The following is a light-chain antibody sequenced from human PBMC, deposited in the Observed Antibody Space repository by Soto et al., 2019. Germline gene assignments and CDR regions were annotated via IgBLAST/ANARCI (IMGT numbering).Light chain of an antibody. CDR2: EVY. CDR3: SSYVGTNSYV. Sequence: QSALTQPPPAXGSPGQSVTISCTGTSSDVGGYNYVSWYQQHPGKAPKLIIYEVYKRPSGVPDRFSGSKSGNTAALTVSGLQAEDEADYYCSSYVGTNSYVFGTGTKVTVL. J-gene: IGLJ1*01. CDR1: SSDVGGYNY. V-gene: IGLV2-8*01.